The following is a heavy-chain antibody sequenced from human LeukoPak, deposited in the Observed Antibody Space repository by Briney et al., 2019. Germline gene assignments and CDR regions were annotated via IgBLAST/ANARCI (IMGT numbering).Heavy chain of an antibody. J-gene: IGHJ4*02. CDR2: ISGSGDST. CDR3: AKDREGYDYLVHN. D-gene: IGHD5-12*01. Sequence: GGSLRLSCAASGFTFSTYAMGWVRQAPGKGLEWVSAISGSGDSTYSADSVKGRFSISRDNSKDTLYLQMNSLRAEDTAVYYCAKDREGYDYLVHNWGQGNLVTVSS. CDR1: GFTFSTYA. V-gene: IGHV3-23*01.